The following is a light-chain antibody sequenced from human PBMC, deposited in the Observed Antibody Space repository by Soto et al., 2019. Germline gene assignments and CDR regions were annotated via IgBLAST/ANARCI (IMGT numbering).Light chain of an antibody. CDR2: DAS. J-gene: IGKJ3*01. CDR1: QDITKS. V-gene: IGKV1-33*01. CDR3: QQYDDLPLT. Sequence: DIEMTQSPSSLSASVGDRVTITCQASQDITKSLNWYQQKPGRAPNLLIYDASNLRTAVPSRFSGTGSGTDFTFTISSLQREDIATYYCQQYDDLPLTFSPENKVDFK.